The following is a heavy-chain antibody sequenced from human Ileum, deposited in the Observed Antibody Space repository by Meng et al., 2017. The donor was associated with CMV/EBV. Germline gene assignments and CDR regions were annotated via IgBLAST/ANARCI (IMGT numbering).Heavy chain of an antibody. CDR1: GGSTTSSTYS. D-gene: IGHD3-3*01. CDR2: VYYSGTT. CDR3: ARNVGFYSSQIAY. Sequence: QLDLQRSCQWLVTPSDPLSRNCTAAGGSTTSSTYSWGCIRQPPGKGREWIESVYYSGTTYYNPSLKSRVNMSIDTSKNRFSLKLSSATAADTAVYYRARNVGFYSSQIAYWGQGALVTVSS. V-gene: IGHV4-39*07. J-gene: IGHJ4*02.